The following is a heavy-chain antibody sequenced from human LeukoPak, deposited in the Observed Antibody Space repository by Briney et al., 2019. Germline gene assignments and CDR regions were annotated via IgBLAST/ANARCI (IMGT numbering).Heavy chain of an antibody. Sequence: SETLSLTCIVSGGSISSHFWSWIRQPPGKGLEWIGYISYSGSTKYNPSLKSRVTISVDTSKNQFSLKLNSVTAADTAVYYCAVGGYSSSWYTFDYWGQGTLVTVSS. CDR3: AVGGYSSSWYTFDY. V-gene: IGHV4-59*11. CDR2: ISYSGST. CDR1: GGSISSHF. D-gene: IGHD6-13*01. J-gene: IGHJ4*02.